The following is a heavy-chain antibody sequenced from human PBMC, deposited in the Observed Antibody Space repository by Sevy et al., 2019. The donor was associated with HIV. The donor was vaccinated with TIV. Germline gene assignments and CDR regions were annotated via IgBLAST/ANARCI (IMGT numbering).Heavy chain of an antibody. CDR2: ISYDGSKK. D-gene: IGHD3-16*01. J-gene: IGHJ6*02. CDR3: AHFGGLYSYYYGLDV. Sequence: GGSLRLSCAASGVTFSSYGIHWVRQAPGKGLEWVAVISYDGSKKNHAESMKGRFTISRDNSKNTLYLELASLRPEDTAVYYCAHFGGLYSYYYGLDVWGQGTMVTVSS. CDR1: GVTFSSYG. V-gene: IGHV3-30*03.